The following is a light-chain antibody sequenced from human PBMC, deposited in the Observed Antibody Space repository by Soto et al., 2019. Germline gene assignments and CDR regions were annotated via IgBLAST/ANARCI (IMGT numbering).Light chain of an antibody. J-gene: IGLJ3*02. CDR1: NSDVGVYNY. V-gene: IGLV2-14*01. Sequence: QSVLTQPASVSASPGQSITISCTGTNSDVGVYNYVSWYQQHPGKAPKLMIYEVSNRPSGVSNRFSGSKSGNTASLTISGLQAEDEADYYCSSYANSDTWVFGGGTQLTVL. CDR3: SSYANSDTWV. CDR2: EVS.